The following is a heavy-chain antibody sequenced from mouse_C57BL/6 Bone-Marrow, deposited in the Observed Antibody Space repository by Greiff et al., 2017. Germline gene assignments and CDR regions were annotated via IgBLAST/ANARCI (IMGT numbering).Heavy chain of an antibody. V-gene: IGHV5-9-1*02. J-gene: IGHJ4*01. D-gene: IGHD2-3*01. Sequence: EVPGVESGEGLVKPGGSLKLSCAASGFTFSSYAMSWVRQTPEKRLEWVAYISSGGDYIYYADTVKGRFTISRDNARNTLYLQMSSLKSEDTSMYYCTREGGYSYAMDYWGQGTSVTVSS. CDR3: TREGGYSYAMDY. CDR2: ISSGGDYI. CDR1: GFTFSSYA.